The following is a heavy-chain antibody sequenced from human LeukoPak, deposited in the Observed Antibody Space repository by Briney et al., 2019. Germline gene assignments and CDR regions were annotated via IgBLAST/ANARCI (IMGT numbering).Heavy chain of an antibody. D-gene: IGHD3-22*01. CDR3: ARGVGNYRYYFDY. J-gene: IGHJ4*02. CDR2: ISSSGSTI. CDR1: GFTFSSYE. Sequence: PGGSLRLSCAASGFTFSSYEMNWVRQAPGKGLEWVSYISSSGSTIYYADLVEGRFTISRDNAKNSLYLQMNSLRAEDTAVYFCARGVGNYRYYFDYWGQGTLVTVSS. V-gene: IGHV3-48*03.